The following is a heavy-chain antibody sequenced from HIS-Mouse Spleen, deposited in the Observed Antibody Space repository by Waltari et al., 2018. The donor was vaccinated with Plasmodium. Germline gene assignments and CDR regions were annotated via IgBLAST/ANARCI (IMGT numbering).Heavy chain of an antibody. V-gene: IGHV1-2*02. CDR3: ARRAYYYDSSGYGTFDY. CDR2: INPNSGGT. CDR1: AYTFTGYY. J-gene: IGHJ4*02. Sequence: QVQLVQSGAEVKKPGASVKVSCKASAYTFTGYYMHWVRQAPGQGLEWMGWINPNSGGTNYAQKVQGRGTMTRDTSISTAYMELSRLRSDDTAVYYCARRAYYYDSSGYGTFDYWGQGTVVTVSS. D-gene: IGHD3-22*01.